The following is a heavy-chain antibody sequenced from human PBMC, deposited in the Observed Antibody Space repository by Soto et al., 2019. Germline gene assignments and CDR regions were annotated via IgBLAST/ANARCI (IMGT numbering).Heavy chain of an antibody. J-gene: IGHJ1*01. D-gene: IGHD6-19*01. CDR3: ASKGPGAVADPFCF. V-gene: IGHV1-69*01. Sequence: QVPLVQSGAEVKKPGSSVKVSCKASGGTFSSYAISWVRQAPGQGLEWMGGIIPPFGTANYAQKFQGRVTIAANESTSTASMELSSLRSEDTAVYYCASKGPGAVADPFCFWGHGTLVVVS. CDR1: GGTFSSYA. CDR2: IIPPFGTA.